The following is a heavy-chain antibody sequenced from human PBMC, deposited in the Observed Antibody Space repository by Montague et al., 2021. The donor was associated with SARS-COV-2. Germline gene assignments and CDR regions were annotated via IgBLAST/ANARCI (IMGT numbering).Heavy chain of an antibody. V-gene: IGHV6-1*01. CDR2: TNYRSKWTS. Sequence: CAISGDSVWSNTAAWNWIRQSPSGGLEWLGRTNYRSKWTSDYATFVEGRIGIDPDTSKNQFFLHLRSVTPEDTGVYYCVRDTGSAQAGFDAWGQGTLVTVSS. CDR1: GDSVWSNTAA. J-gene: IGHJ4*02. CDR3: VRDTGSAQAGFDA. D-gene: IGHD4-17*01.